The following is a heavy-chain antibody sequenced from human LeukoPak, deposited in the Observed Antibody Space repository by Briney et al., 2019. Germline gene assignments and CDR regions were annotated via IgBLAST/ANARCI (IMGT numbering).Heavy chain of an antibody. CDR1: GFTFTDYA. J-gene: IGHJ4*02. Sequence: GGSLRLSCVASGFTFTDYAMIWVRQTPGKGLEWASYISSSSSTIYYADSVKGRFTISRDNAKNSLYLQLNSLRAEDTAVYYCAKGVVVAPDVTPFDYWGQGTLVTVSS. D-gene: IGHD2-2*01. CDR3: AKGVVVAPDVTPFDY. CDR2: ISSSSSTI. V-gene: IGHV3-48*01.